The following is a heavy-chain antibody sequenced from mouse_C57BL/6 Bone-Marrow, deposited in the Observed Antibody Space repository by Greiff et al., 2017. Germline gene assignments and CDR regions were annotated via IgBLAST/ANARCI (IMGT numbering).Heavy chain of an antibody. CDR3: ARSGIYYDYDDYAMDY. Sequence: QLQQSGAELVRPGTSVKVSCKASGYAFTNYLIEWVKQRPGQGLEWIGVINPGSGGTNYNEKFKGKATLTADKSSSTAYMQLSSLTSEDSAVYFCARSGIYYDYDDYAMDYWGQGTSVTVSS. CDR2: INPGSGGT. J-gene: IGHJ4*01. CDR1: GYAFTNYL. V-gene: IGHV1-54*01. D-gene: IGHD2-4*01.